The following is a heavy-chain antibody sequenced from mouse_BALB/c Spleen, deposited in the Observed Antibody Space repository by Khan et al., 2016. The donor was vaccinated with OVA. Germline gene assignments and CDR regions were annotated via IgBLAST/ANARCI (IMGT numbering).Heavy chain of an antibody. CDR2: ISSGSGPI. J-gene: IGHJ1*01. Sequence: EVELVESGGGLVQPGGSRKLSCAASGFTFSNFGMHWVRQAPEKGLEWVAFISSGSGPIYSADTVKGRFTISRANPKNTLFLQMTSLRSEDTAMYYCARLGDGGYFDVWGAGTTVTVSS. CDR1: GFTFSNFG. CDR3: ARLGDGGYFDV. V-gene: IGHV5-17*02. D-gene: IGHD2-3*01.